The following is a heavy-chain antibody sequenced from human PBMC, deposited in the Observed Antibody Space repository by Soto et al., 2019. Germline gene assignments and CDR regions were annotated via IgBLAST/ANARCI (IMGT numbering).Heavy chain of an antibody. CDR1: GYTFTSSA. D-gene: IGHD2-2*01. CDR3: ARDGLLVPAADFDY. J-gene: IGHJ4*02. Sequence: ASVRVSCKAAGYTFTSSAMHWVRQAHGQRLEWMGWINAGNGNTMYSQNFQGRVTITRDTSASTAYMELSSQRSEDTAVYYCARDGLLVPAADFDYWGQGTLVTVSS. CDR2: INAGNGNT. V-gene: IGHV1-3*01.